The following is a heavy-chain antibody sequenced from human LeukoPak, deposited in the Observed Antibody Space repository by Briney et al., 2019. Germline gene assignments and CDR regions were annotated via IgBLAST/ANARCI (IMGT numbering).Heavy chain of an antibody. J-gene: IGHJ4*02. CDR1: GFTFSSYV. CDR2: IRYDGSNK. D-gene: IGHD3-10*01. Sequence: GSLRLSCAASGFTFSSYVMHWVRQAPGKGLEWVAFIRYDGSNKYYADSVKGRFTISRDNSKNTLYLQMNSLRPEDTAIYYCAKLFESGTYNNFFHYWGQRTLVTVFS. V-gene: IGHV3-30*02. CDR3: AKLFESGTYNNFFHY.